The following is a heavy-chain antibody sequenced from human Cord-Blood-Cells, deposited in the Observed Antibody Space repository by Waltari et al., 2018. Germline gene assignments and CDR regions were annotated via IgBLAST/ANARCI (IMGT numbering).Heavy chain of an antibody. CDR3: ARVAGLGDAFDI. V-gene: IGHV4-34*01. D-gene: IGHD3-16*01. J-gene: IGHJ3*02. Sequence: QVQLQQWGAGLLKPSETLSLTCAVYGGSFSGYYWSWIRQPPGKGLEWIGEINHSGSTNYNPSVKSRVTISVDTSKNQFSLKLSSVTAADTAVYYCARVAGLGDAFDIWGQGTMVTVSS. CDR2: INHSGST. CDR1: GGSFSGYY.